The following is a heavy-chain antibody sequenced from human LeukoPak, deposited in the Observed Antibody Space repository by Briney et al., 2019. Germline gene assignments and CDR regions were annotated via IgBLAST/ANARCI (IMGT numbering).Heavy chain of an antibody. V-gene: IGHV1-2*04. CDR3: ARDSGGSYDFDY. CDR2: INPNSGGT. Sequence: ASVKVSCKASEYTFTGYYLHWVRQAPGQGLEWMGWINPNSGGTSYAQQFQGWVTMTRDTSISTAYMELSRLRSDDTAVYYCARDSGGSYDFDYWGQGTLVTVSS. CDR1: EYTFTGYY. J-gene: IGHJ4*02. D-gene: IGHD1-26*01.